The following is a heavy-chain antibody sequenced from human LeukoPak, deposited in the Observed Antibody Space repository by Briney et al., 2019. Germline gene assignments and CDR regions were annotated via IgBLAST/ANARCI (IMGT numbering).Heavy chain of an antibody. V-gene: IGHV1-2*02. CDR3: ARESGDCSSTSCPFDY. CDR2: INPNSGGT. D-gene: IGHD2-2*01. CDR1: GYTFTGYY. Sequence: GASVKVSCKASGYTFTGYYMHWVRQAPGQGLEWMGWINPNSGGTNYAQKFQGRVTMTGDTSISTAYMELSRLRSDDTAVYYCARESGDCSSTSCPFDYWGQGTLVTVSS. J-gene: IGHJ4*02.